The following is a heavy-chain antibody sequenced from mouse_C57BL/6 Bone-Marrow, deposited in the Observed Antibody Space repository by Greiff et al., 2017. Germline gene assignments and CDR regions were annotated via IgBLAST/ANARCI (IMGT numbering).Heavy chain of an antibody. CDR1: GYSFTDYN. J-gene: IGHJ4*01. V-gene: IGHV1-39*01. CDR2: INPNYGTT. Sequence: EVQLQQSGPELVKPGASVKISCKASGYSFTDYNMNWVKQSNGKSLEWIGVINPNYGTTSYNQKFKGKATLTVDQSSSTAYMQRNSLTSDDSSVYYCARSYDYVYYAMDYWGQGTSVTVSS. CDR3: ARSYDYVYYAMDY. D-gene: IGHD2-4*01.